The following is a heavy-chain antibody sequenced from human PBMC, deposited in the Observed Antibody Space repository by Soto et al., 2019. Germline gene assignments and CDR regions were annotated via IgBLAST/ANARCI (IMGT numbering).Heavy chain of an antibody. D-gene: IGHD6-19*01. CDR3: ASQDTVAGNYFDY. V-gene: IGHV4-59*08. J-gene: IGHJ4*02. Sequence: PSETLSLTCTVSGGSISSYYWSWIRQPPGKGLEWIGYIYYSGSTNYNPSLKSRVTISVDTSKNQFSLKLSSVTAADTAVYYCASQDTVAGNYFDYWGQGTLVTVSS. CDR1: GGSISSYY. CDR2: IYYSGST.